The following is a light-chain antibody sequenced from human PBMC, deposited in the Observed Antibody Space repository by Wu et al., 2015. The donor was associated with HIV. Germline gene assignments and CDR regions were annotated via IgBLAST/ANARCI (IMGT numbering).Light chain of an antibody. Sequence: YQHETSATAPRLHIYDALQHGHCIPARFSGSGSGTDFTLTISSLEPEDFAVYYCQQRRYWPLYTFGQGTKLEIK. CDR3: QQRRYWPLYT. CDR2: DAL. V-gene: IGKV3-11*01. J-gene: IGKJ2*01.